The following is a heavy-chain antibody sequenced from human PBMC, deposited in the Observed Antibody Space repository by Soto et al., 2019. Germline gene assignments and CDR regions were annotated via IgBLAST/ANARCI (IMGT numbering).Heavy chain of an antibody. CDR3: ARDFNYAAFDI. V-gene: IGHV1-69*06. J-gene: IGHJ3*02. CDR2: IIPIFGTA. D-gene: IGHD2-2*01. Sequence: GASVKVSCKASGGTFSSYAISWLRQAPGQGLEWMGGIIPIFGTANYAQKFQGRVTITADKSTSTAYMELSSLRSEDTAVYYCARDFNYAAFDIWGQGTMVTVSS. CDR1: GGTFSSYA.